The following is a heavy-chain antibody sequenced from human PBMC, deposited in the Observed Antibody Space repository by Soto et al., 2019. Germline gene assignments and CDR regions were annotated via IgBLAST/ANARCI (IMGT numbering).Heavy chain of an antibody. D-gene: IGHD4-17*01. V-gene: IGHV3-73*02. CDR1: GFTFSGSA. J-gene: IGHJ4*02. Sequence: EVQLVESGGGLVQPGGSLKLSCAASGFTFSGSAMHWVRQASGKGLEWVGRIRSKANSYATAYAASVKGRFTISRDDSKNTAYLQMDSLTTEDTAVYYCISMTTVTTFSDYWGQGTLVTVSS. CDR3: ISMTTVTTFSDY. CDR2: IRSKANSYAT.